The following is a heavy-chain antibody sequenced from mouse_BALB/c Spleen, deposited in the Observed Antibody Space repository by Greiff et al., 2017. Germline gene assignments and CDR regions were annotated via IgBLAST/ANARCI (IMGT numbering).Heavy chain of an antibody. CDR3: AREEAY. Sequence: QVQLQQPGAELVKPGASVKLSCKASGYTFTSYWMHWVKQRPGQGLEWIGEINPSNGRTNYNEKFKSKATLTEDKSSSTAYMQLSSLTSEDSAVYDCAREEAYWGQGTTLTVSS. J-gene: IGHJ2*01. CDR2: INPSNGRT. V-gene: IGHV1S81*02. CDR1: GYTFTSYW. D-gene: IGHD3-2*02.